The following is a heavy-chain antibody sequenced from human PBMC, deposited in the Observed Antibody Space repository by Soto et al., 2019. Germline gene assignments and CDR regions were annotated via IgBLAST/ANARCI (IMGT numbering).Heavy chain of an antibody. D-gene: IGHD6-19*01. J-gene: IGHJ3*02. CDR3: ARGLRYRSGWYLKAFDI. CDR2: INHSGST. Sequence: QVQLQQWGAGLLKPSETLSLTCAVYVGSFSGYYWSWIRQPPGKGLEWIGEINHSGSTNYNPSLKSRVTISVETSKNQFSLKLSSVTAADTAVYYCARGLRYRSGWYLKAFDIWGQGTMVTVSS. V-gene: IGHV4-34*02. CDR1: VGSFSGYY.